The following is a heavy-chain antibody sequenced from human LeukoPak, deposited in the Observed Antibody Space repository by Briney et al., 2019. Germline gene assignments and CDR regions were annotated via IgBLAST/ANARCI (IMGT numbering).Heavy chain of an antibody. Sequence: SVKVSCKASGGTFSSYAISWVRQAPGQGLEWMGGIIPIFGTANYAQKFQGRVTITADESTSTAYMELSSLRSEDTAVYYCARDNSVGGIAWWFDPWGQGTLVTVSS. J-gene: IGHJ5*02. D-gene: IGHD1-26*01. CDR1: GGTFSSYA. CDR2: IIPIFGTA. V-gene: IGHV1-69*01. CDR3: ARDNSVGGIAWWFDP.